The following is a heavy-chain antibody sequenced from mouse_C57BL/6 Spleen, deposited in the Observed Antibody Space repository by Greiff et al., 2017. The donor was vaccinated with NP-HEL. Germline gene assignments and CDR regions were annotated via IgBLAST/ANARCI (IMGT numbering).Heavy chain of an antibody. V-gene: IGHV1-82*01. CDR3: ARVATGGLLYYFDY. J-gene: IGHJ2*01. CDR1: GYAFSSSW. D-gene: IGHD2-13*01. CDR2: IYPGDGDT. Sequence: VMLVESGPELVKPGASVKISCKASGYAFSSSWMNWVKQRPGKGLEWIGRIYPGDGDTNYNGKFKGKATLTADKSSSTAYMQLSSLTSEDSAVYFCARVATGGLLYYFDYWGQGTTLTVSS.